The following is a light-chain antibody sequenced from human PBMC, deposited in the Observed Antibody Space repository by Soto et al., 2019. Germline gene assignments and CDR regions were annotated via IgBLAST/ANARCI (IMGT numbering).Light chain of an antibody. V-gene: IGLV2-8*01. J-gene: IGLJ2*01. CDR2: DVN. Sequence: QSALTQPPSASGSPGQSVTISCTGTGSDVGGYNYVSWYQQHPGKAPKLIIYDVNKRPSGVPDRFSGSKSGNTASLTVSGLQAEDEADYYCGSFAASNNLLFGGGTKVTLL. CDR3: GSFAASNNLL. CDR1: GSDVGGYNY.